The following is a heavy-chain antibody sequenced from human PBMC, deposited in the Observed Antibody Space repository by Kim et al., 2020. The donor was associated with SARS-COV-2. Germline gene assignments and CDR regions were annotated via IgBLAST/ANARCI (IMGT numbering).Heavy chain of an antibody. Sequence: GGSLRLSCAASGFTFSSYSMNWVRQAPGKGLEWVSSISSSSSYIYYADSVKGRFTISRDNAKNSLYLQMNSLRAEDTAVYYCARDRRGGSYFLGGNPGWFDYWGQGTLVTVSS. J-gene: IGHJ4*02. D-gene: IGHD1-26*01. V-gene: IGHV3-21*01. CDR3: ARDRRGGSYFLGGNPGWFDY. CDR2: ISSSSSYI. CDR1: GFTFSSYS.